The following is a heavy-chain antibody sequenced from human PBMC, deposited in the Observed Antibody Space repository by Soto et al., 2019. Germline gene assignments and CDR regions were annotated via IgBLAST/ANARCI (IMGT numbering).Heavy chain of an antibody. CDR3: ARDAYGYCSSTSCGLAYFDL. V-gene: IGHV3-21*01. Sequence: EVQLVESGGGLVKPGGSLRLSCAASGFTFSSYSMNWVRQAPGKGLEWVSSISSSSSYIYYADSVKGRFTISRDNAKNSLYLQMNSLRAEDTAVYYCARDAYGYCSSTSCGLAYFDLWGRGTLVTVSS. J-gene: IGHJ2*01. D-gene: IGHD2-2*01. CDR1: GFTFSSYS. CDR2: ISSSSSYI.